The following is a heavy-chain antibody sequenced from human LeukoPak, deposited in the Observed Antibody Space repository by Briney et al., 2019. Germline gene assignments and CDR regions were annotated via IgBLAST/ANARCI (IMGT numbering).Heavy chain of an antibody. V-gene: IGHV3-21*01. D-gene: IGHD5-24*01. Sequence: GGSLRLSCAASGFTFSAYYMNWVRQAPGKRLEWVSSISSTTDYKVYADSLKGRFTISRDNAKNSLYLQMNSLRAEDTAVYYCARAKNIKMTTILDYWGQGTLVTISS. CDR2: ISSTTDYK. J-gene: IGHJ4*02. CDR3: ARAKNIKMTTILDY. CDR1: GFTFSAYY.